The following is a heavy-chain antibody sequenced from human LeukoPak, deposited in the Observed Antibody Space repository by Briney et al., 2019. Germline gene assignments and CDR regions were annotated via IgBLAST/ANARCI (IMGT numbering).Heavy chain of an antibody. CDR1: GGSISSSSYY. V-gene: IGHV4-39*01. CDR2: IYYSGST. D-gene: IGHD3-3*02. Sequence: SETLSLTCTVSGGSISSSSYYWGWIRQPPGKGLEWIGSIYYSGSTYYNPSLKSRVTISVDTSKNQFSLKLSSVTAADTAVYYCARAFRHRNNNYYYYYYMDVWGKGTTVTVSS. J-gene: IGHJ6*03. CDR3: ARAFRHRNNNYYYYYYMDV.